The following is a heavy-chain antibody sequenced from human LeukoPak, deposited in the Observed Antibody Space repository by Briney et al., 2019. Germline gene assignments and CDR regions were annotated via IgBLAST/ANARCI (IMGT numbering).Heavy chain of an antibody. Sequence: GGSLRLSCAASGFTFSSYSMNWVRQAPGKGLEWVSSISSSSSYIYYADSVKGRFTISRDNAKNSLYLQMNSLRAEDTAVYYCARENSGYEYYFDYWGQGTLVTVSS. V-gene: IGHV3-21*01. CDR1: GFTFSSYS. CDR3: ARENSGYEYYFDY. J-gene: IGHJ4*02. D-gene: IGHD5-12*01. CDR2: ISSSSSYI.